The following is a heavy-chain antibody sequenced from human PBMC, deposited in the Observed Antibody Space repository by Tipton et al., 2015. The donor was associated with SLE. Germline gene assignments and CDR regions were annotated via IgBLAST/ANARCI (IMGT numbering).Heavy chain of an antibody. CDR2: LFHTGST. V-gene: IGHV4-30-2*01. D-gene: IGHD2-2*01. CDR1: GGSISSGDHS. Sequence: TLSLTCAVSGGSISSGDHSWSWIRQPPGKGLEWIGYLFHTGSTHYSPSLKSRVTISADRSKNQFSPKLTSVTAADTAVYYCARDSCSSTTCYYFDYWGQGTLVTVSS. J-gene: IGHJ4*02. CDR3: ARDSCSSTTCYYFDY.